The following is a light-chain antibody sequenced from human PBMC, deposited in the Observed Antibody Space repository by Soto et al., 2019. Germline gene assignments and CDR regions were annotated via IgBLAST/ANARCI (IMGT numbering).Light chain of an antibody. CDR1: QSVASPY. J-gene: IGKJ1*01. CDR2: GAS. Sequence: EIVLTQSPGTLSLSPGERATLFCGASQSVASPYLAWYQQKPGQAPRLLIYGASSRAAGIPNRFSASGSGTDFTLTFSRLEPEDFAVYYCQQYGNSPETFGHGIKVEVK. CDR3: QQYGNSPET. V-gene: IGKV3-20*01.